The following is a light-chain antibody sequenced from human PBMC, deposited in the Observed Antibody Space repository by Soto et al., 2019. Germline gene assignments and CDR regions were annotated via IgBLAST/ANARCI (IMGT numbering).Light chain of an antibody. Sequence: EIVLTQSPGTLSLSPGERATLSCRTSQSVSSSYLAWYQQKPGQAPRLLIYGASSSATGIPDRFSGSGSGTDFTLTISRLEPEDFAVYYCQQYGTSFWTFGQGTKVDIK. J-gene: IGKJ1*01. CDR3: QQYGTSFWT. V-gene: IGKV3-20*01. CDR2: GAS. CDR1: QSVSSSY.